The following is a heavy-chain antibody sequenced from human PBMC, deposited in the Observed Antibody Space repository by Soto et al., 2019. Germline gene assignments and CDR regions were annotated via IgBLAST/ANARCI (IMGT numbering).Heavy chain of an antibody. Sequence: PWETLSLTCTACGGSIPSSSDFGGWVRQPPGKGLRWIGTIYFTGNTYYTPSLKSRLTMSIDTSKNEFSLRLNSVTAADTAVYYCAGQTFTIAAASYGRSNWFDPWGPGTLVTVSS. D-gene: IGHD6-25*01. CDR3: AGQTFTIAAASYGRSNWFDP. CDR1: GGSIPSSSDF. CDR2: IYFTGNT. V-gene: IGHV4-39*01. J-gene: IGHJ5*02.